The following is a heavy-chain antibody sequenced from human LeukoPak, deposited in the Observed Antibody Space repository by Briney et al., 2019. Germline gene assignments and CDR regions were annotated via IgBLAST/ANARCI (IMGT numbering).Heavy chain of an antibody. CDR1: GFSFSSYA. J-gene: IGHJ4*02. V-gene: IGHV3-23*01. Sequence: PGGSLRLSCAASGFSFSSYAMSWVRQAPGKGLEWVSSFSGSGGSTYYADSVKGRFTISRDNSKNTLYLQMNSLRAEDTAVYYCAKDYGDYAFFLDLWGQGTLVTVSS. CDR3: AKDYGDYAFFLDL. CDR2: FSGSGGST. D-gene: IGHD4-17*01.